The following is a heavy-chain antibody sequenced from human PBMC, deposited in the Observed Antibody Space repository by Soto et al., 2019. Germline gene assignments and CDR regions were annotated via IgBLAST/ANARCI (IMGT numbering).Heavy chain of an antibody. D-gene: IGHD5-18*01. V-gene: IGHV3-48*02. CDR3: ARAATGYSYGYLDY. CDR1: GFTFSSYS. J-gene: IGHJ4*02. CDR2: ISSSSSTI. Sequence: EVQLVESGGGLVQPGGSLRLSCAASGFTFSSYSMNWVRQAPGKGLEWVSYISSSSSTIYYADSVKGRFTISRDNAKNSLYLQMNSLRDEDTAVYYCARAATGYSYGYLDYWGQGTLVTVSS.